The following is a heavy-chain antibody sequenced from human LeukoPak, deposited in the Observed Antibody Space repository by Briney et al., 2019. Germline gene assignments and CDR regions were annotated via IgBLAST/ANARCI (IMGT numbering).Heavy chain of an antibody. Sequence: SETLSLTCTVSGGSISSYYWSWIRQPPGKGLEWIGYIYYSGSTNYNPSLKSRVTISVDTSKDQLSLKLSSVTAADTAVYYCARDTAMKRWGQGTLVTVSS. D-gene: IGHD5-18*01. CDR2: IYYSGST. J-gene: IGHJ4*02. V-gene: IGHV4-59*01. CDR1: GGSISSYY. CDR3: ARDTAMKR.